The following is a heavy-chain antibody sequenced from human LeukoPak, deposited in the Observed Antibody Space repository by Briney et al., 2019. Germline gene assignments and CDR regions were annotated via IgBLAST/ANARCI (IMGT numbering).Heavy chain of an antibody. CDR1: GGSISSYY. CDR3: AGHLDYDFWSGSGMDV. J-gene: IGHJ6*02. Sequence: SETLSLTCTVSGGSISSYYWSWIRQPPGKGLEWIGYIYYSGSTNYNPSLKSRVTISVDTSKNQFSLKLSSVTAADTAVYYCAGHLDYDFWSGSGMDVWGQGTTVTVSS. CDR2: IYYSGST. V-gene: IGHV4-59*08. D-gene: IGHD3-3*01.